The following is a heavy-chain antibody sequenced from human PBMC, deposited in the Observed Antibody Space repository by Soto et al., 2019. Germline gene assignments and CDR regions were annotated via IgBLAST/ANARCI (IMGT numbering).Heavy chain of an antibody. J-gene: IGHJ6*02. CDR3: ATGAYCSGGSCSDYYYYYYGMDL. Sequence: ASVKVSCKTSGFTFRSSAVQWVRQARGQRLEWIGWLVVGTGNTNYAQKFQQRVTISSDRSTNTVSMELSSLTSEDTAVYYCATGAYCSGGSCSDYYYYYYGMDLWGQGTTVTVSS. D-gene: IGHD2-15*01. CDR2: LVVGTGNT. CDR1: GFTFRSSA. V-gene: IGHV1-58*01.